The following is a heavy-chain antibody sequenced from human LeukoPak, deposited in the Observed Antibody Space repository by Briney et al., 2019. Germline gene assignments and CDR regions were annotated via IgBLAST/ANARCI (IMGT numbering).Heavy chain of an antibody. CDR3: ARGYYYGSGSSIFYYYYYMDV. J-gene: IGHJ6*03. CDR2: INHSGSI. V-gene: IGHV4-34*01. Sequence: ASETLSLTCAVYGGSFSGYYWSWIRQPPGKGLEWIGEINHSGSINYNPSLKSRVTISVDTSKNQFSLKLSSVTAADTAVYYCARGYYYGSGSSIFYYYYYMDVWGKGTTVTVSS. CDR1: GGSFSGYY. D-gene: IGHD3-10*01.